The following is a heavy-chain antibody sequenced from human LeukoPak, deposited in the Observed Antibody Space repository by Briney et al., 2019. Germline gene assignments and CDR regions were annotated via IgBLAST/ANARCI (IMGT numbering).Heavy chain of an antibody. CDR1: GFNFDNYA. J-gene: IGHJ4*02. D-gene: IGHD6-19*01. CDR3: AKDRRRYSSGWYDFDY. V-gene: IGHV3-9*01. Sequence: GGSLRLSCAASGFNFDNYAMHWVRQAPGKGLEGVSGISWNGGDTDYADSVKGRFTISKDNAKHSLSLQMTSLRAEDTALYYCAKDRRRYSSGWYDFDYWGQGTLVTVSS. CDR2: ISWNGGDT.